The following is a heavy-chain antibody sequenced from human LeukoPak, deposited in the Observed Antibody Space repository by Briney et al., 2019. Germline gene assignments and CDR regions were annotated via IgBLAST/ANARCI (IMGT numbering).Heavy chain of an antibody. V-gene: IGHV3-30*18. CDR2: ISYDGSNK. CDR1: AFIFSSCD. J-gene: IGHJ4*02. Sequence: PGGSLRLSYAGSAFIFSSCDMHWVRQAPGKGLEWIAVISYDGSNKYYADSVKGRFTISRDNSKNTLYLQINSLRAEDTAVYYCAKPRDGYNYYPFDYWGQGTLVTVSS. D-gene: IGHD5-24*01. CDR3: AKPRDGYNYYPFDY.